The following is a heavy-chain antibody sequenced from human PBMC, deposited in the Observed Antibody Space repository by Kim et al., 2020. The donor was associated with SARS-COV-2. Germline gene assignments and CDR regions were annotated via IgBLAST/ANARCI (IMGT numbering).Heavy chain of an antibody. Sequence: SETLSLTCTVSGGSVSSGSYYWSWIRQPPGKGLEWIGYIYYSGSTNYNPSLKSRVTISVDTSKNQFSLKLSSVTAADTAVYYCARDRASSSWSIDYYYYYGMDVWGQGTTVTVSS. CDR1: GGSVSSGSYY. V-gene: IGHV4-61*01. CDR3: ARDRASSSWSIDYYYYYGMDV. CDR2: IYYSGST. D-gene: IGHD6-13*01. J-gene: IGHJ6*02.